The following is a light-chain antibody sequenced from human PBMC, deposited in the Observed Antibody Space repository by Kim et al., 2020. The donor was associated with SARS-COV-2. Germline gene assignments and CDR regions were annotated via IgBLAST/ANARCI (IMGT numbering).Light chain of an antibody. CDR3: QSYDSSLSARV. Sequence: QRVTISCTGSSSNIGAGYDVHWYQHLPGTAPKLLIYGNSNRPSGVPDRFSASKSGTSASLAITGLQAEDEADYYCQSYDSSLSARVFGGGTQLTVL. CDR2: GNS. J-gene: IGLJ3*02. V-gene: IGLV1-40*01. CDR1: SSNIGAGYD.